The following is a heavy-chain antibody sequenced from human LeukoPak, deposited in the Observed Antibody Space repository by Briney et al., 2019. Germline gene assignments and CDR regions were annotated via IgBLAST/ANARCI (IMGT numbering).Heavy chain of an antibody. CDR1: GFTFSNYA. J-gene: IGHJ6*03. CDR3: ARDSCTTTSCYGYYYYYYMDV. Sequence: GGSLRLSCAASGFTFSNYAMHWVRQAPGKGLEYVSAISSNGGDTFYAKSVKGRFTNSRDNSKNTLFLQMGSLRVDDMAVYYCARDSCTTTSCYGYYYYYYMDVWGKGTTVTVSS. CDR2: ISSNGGDT. D-gene: IGHD2-2*01. V-gene: IGHV3-64*01.